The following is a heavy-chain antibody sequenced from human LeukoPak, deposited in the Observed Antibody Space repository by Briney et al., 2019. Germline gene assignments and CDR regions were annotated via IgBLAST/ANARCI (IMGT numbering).Heavy chain of an antibody. D-gene: IGHD6-19*01. V-gene: IGHV6-1*01. CDR3: AAYSSGWLRFYFQH. CDR1: GDSVSSNSAA. Sequence: SQTLSLTCAISGDSVSSNSAAWNWIRQSPSRGLEWLGRTYYRSKWYNDYAVSVKSRITINPDTSKNQFSLKLSSVTAADTAVYYCAAYSSGWLRFYFQHWGQGTLVTVSS. CDR2: TYYRSKWYN. J-gene: IGHJ1*01.